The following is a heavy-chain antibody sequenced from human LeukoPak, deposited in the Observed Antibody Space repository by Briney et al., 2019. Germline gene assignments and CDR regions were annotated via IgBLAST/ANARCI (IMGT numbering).Heavy chain of an antibody. D-gene: IGHD1-1*01. CDR3: AKDGATGTTLFDYYYGMDV. V-gene: IGHV3-7*03. Sequence: GGSLRLSCAVSGFSIGSSWMSWVRQTPGKGLEWVADMNEDGSGTYYVDSAKGRFTISRDNSKNTLYLQMNSLRAEDTAVYYCAKDGATGTTLFDYYYGMDVWGQGTTVTVSS. J-gene: IGHJ6*02. CDR1: GFSIGSSW. CDR2: MNEDGSGT.